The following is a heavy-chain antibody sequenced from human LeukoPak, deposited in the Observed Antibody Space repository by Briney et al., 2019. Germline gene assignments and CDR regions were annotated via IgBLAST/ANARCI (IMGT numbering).Heavy chain of an antibody. CDR1: GGSISSYY. CDR2: IYYSGST. J-gene: IGHJ4*02. CDR3: ARGIEENYYDSSGYYYGMDYFDY. Sequence: SETLSLTXTVSGGSISSYYWSWIRQPPGKGLEWIGYIYYSGSTNYNPSLKSRVTISVDTSKNQFSLKLSSVTAADTAVYYCARGIEENYYDSSGYYYGMDYFDYWGQGTLVTVSS. V-gene: IGHV4-59*01. D-gene: IGHD3-22*01.